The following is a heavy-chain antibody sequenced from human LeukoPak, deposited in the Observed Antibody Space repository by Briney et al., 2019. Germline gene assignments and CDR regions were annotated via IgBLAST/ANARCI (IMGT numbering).Heavy chain of an antibody. CDR1: GDSISGYF. J-gene: IGHJ4*02. CDR3: ARNPVTGTNPKFDF. Sequence: PSETLSLTCSVSGDSISGYFWSWIRKPVGKGLEYIGRISASGSINYNPSLKSRFSMSIDKSKHQFSLNVSPVTAADTAMYYCARNPVTGTNPKFDFWGQGILVTVSS. CDR2: ISASGSI. D-gene: IGHD1-1*01. V-gene: IGHV4-4*07.